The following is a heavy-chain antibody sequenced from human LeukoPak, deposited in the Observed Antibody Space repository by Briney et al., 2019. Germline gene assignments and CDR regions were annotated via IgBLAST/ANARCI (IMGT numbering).Heavy chain of an antibody. D-gene: IGHD2-15*01. CDR2: IYHSGST. CDR3: ARVGGGSRAVRWFDP. J-gene: IGHJ5*02. CDR1: GGSINSGGYS. V-gene: IGHV4-30-2*01. Sequence: SETRSLTCAVSGGSINSGGYSWSWIRQPPGKGLEWIGYIYHSGSTYYNPSLKSRVTISVDRSKNQFSLKLSSVTAADTAVYYCARVGGGSRAVRWFDPWGQGTLVTVSS.